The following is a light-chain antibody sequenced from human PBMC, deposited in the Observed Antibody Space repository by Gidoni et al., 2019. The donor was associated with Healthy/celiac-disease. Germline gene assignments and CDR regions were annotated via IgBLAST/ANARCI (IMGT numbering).Light chain of an antibody. V-gene: IGKV2-28*01. CDR1: QSLLHSNGYNY. J-gene: IGKJ4*01. CDR3: MQALQTPFT. CDR2: LGY. Sequence: DIVMTPSPLSLPVTPGEPASISCRSSQSLLHSNGYNYLDWYLQKPGQSPQLLIYLGYNRASGVPDRFSGSGSGTDFTLKISRVEAEDVGVYYCMQALQTPFTFGGGTKVEIK.